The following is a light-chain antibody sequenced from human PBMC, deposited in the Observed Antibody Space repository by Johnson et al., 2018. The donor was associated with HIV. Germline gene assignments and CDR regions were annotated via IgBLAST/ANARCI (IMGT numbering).Light chain of an antibody. CDR2: DNN. CDR1: SSNIGNNY. J-gene: IGLJ1*01. V-gene: IGLV1-51*01. CDR3: GTWDSSLSAEV. Sequence: SVLTQPPSVSAAPGQKVTISCSGSSSNIGNNYVSRYQQLPGTAPKLLIYDNNKRPSGIPDRFSGSKSGTSATLGITGLQTGDEADYYCGTWDSSLSAEVFGTGTKVTVL.